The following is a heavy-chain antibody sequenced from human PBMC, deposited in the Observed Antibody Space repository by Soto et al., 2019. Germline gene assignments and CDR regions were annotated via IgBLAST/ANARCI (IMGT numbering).Heavy chain of an antibody. V-gene: IGHV1-69*13. D-gene: IGHD6-13*01. Sequence: GASVKVSCQDSGGTFSSYAISWVRQAPGQGLEWMGGIIPIFGTANYAQKFHGRVTITADESTSTDYMERSSLRSEDTAVYDCARASLLGYSSSWYEGGGYFDYWGQGTLVTVSS. J-gene: IGHJ4*02. CDR2: IIPIFGTA. CDR3: ARASLLGYSSSWYEGGGYFDY. CDR1: GGTFSSYA.